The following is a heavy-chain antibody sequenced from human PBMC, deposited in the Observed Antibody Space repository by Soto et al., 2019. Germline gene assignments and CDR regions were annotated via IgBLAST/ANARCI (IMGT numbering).Heavy chain of an antibody. Sequence: QLQLQESGPGLVKPSETLSLTCTVSGGSISSNNYYWGWIRQPPGKGLEWIGTIYYSGSTYYNPSLKRRVTTSVETSMSQFSLKVSSVTAADTAVYYCAKTLGCSGGSCYSPFDSWGQGTLVTVSS. CDR1: GGSISSNNYY. V-gene: IGHV4-39*01. D-gene: IGHD2-15*01. J-gene: IGHJ4*02. CDR3: AKTLGCSGGSCYSPFDS. CDR2: IYYSGST.